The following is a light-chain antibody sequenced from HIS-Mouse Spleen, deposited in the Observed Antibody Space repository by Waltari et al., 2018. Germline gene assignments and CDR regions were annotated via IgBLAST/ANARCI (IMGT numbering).Light chain of an antibody. CDR2: EGS. V-gene: IGLV2-23*01. CDR1: SSDVGSYNL. CDR3: CSYAGSNV. Sequence: QSALTQPASVSGSPGQSITISCTGTSSDVGSYNLVPWYQQHPGKAPKLMIYEGSKRPSGVSNRFSGSKSGNTASLTISGLQAEDEADYYCCSYAGSNVFGSGTKVTVL. J-gene: IGLJ6*01.